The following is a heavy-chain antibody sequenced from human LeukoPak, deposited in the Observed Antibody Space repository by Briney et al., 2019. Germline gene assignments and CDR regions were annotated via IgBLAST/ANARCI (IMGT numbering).Heavy chain of an antibody. Sequence: GGSLRPSCAASGFTLSGSAMHWVRQASGKGLEWVGHIGNKVSNYATEYAASLRGRFTISRDDSKDTAYLQVNSLKTEDTAVYYCAGNYDSWTGLNYWGQGTLVTVSS. CDR2: IGNKVSNYAT. D-gene: IGHD3-3*01. J-gene: IGHJ4*02. V-gene: IGHV3-73*01. CDR3: AGNYDSWTGLNY. CDR1: GFTLSGSA.